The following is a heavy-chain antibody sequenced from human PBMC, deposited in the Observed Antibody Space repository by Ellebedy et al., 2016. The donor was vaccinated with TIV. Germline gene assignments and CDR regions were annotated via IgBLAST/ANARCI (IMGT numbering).Heavy chain of an antibody. J-gene: IGHJ4*02. CDR3: ARTRPGSAAANYFEY. CDR1: GYTFTNYW. CDR2: IDPSDSFT. V-gene: IGHV5-10-1*01. D-gene: IGHD6-13*01. Sequence: GESLKISXKASGYTFTNYWISWVRQMPGKGLEWLGRIDPSDSFTNYSPSFQGHVTISADKSITTAYLQWGSLKASDTAMYYCARTRPGSAAANYFEYWGQGTVVTGSS.